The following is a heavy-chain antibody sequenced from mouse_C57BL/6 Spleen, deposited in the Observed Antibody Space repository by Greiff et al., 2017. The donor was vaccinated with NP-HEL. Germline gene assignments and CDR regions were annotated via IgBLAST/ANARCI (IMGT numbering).Heavy chain of an antibody. CDR3: ARQGGGAWFAY. CDR1: EYEFPSHD. V-gene: IGHV5-2*01. D-gene: IGHD1-1*02. Sequence: EVQLQESGGGFVQPGESLKLSCESNEYEFPSHDISWVRTTPEKRLELVAAINSDGGSTYYPDTMERRFIISRDNTQKTLYLQMSSLGSEDTYLYYCARQGGGAWFAYWGQGTLVTVSA. CDR2: INSDGGST. J-gene: IGHJ3*01.